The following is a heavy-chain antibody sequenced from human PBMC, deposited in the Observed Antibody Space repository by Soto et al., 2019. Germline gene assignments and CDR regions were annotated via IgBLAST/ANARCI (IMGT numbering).Heavy chain of an antibody. D-gene: IGHD2-21*01. CDR1: GFSFSLYT. CDR3: ASARVVAILPDTC. Sequence: EVQLVQSGGGLVKPGGSLRLSCAASGFSFSLYTMNWVRQAPGKGLEWVASIDSGSSTIHYTESMKGRFTISRDNAKKPLHLQMNSLRAEDTAVYYCASARVVAILPDTCWGQGTLVTVSS. J-gene: IGHJ4*02. V-gene: IGHV3-21*02. CDR2: IDSGSSTI.